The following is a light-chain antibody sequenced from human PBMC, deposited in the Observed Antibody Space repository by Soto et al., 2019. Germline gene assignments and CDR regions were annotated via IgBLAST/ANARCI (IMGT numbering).Light chain of an antibody. J-gene: IGKJ1*01. V-gene: IGKV2-24*01. CDR1: QSLVHSDGNTY. CDR2: QVS. Sequence: DIVMTQTPLSSLVTLGQPASISCRSSQSLVHSDGNTYLSWLHQRPGQPPRLLIYQVSKRSSGVPSRFSGSGSGTEFTLTISSLQADDFATYYCQQYNTYSSWTFGQGTKVDI. CDR3: QQYNTYSSWT.